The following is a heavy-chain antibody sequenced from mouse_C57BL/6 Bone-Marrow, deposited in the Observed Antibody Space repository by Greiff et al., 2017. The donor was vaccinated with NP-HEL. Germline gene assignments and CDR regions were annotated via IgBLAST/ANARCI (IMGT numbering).Heavy chain of an antibody. J-gene: IGHJ4*01. Sequence: QVQLQQPGAELVKPGASVKLSCKASGYTFTSYWMQWVKQRPGQGLEWIGEIDPSDSYTNYNQKFKGKATLTVDTSSSTAYMQLSSLTSEDSAVYYCARYDGRGYAMDYWGQGTSVTVSS. CDR3: ARYDGRGYAMDY. D-gene: IGHD2-3*01. CDR2: IDPSDSYT. V-gene: IGHV1-50*01. CDR1: GYTFTSYW.